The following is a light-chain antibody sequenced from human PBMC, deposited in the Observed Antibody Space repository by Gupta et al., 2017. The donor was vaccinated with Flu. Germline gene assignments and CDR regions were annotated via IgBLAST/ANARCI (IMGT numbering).Light chain of an antibody. V-gene: IGKV3-11*01. J-gene: IGKJ4*01. CDR3: QQRTNWPPEVT. CDR2: DAS. Sequence: EIAVTQSPATLSLSQGERATLSCRAPKGVSSYLAWYQQKPGQAPRLLIFDASNRATGIPARFSGSGSGTDFTLTISSLEPEDIAVYYCQQRTNWPPEVTFGGGTKVEIK. CDR1: KGVSSY.